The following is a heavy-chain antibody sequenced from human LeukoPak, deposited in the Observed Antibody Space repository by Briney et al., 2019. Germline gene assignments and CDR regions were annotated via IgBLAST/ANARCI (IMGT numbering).Heavy chain of an antibody. CDR3: AREKERDFWSGYLYAFDI. V-gene: IGHV4-34*01. CDR2: INHSGST. D-gene: IGHD3-3*01. J-gene: IGHJ3*02. CDR1: GGSFSGYY. Sequence: SETLSLTCAVYGGSFSGYYWSWIRQPPGKGLEWIGEINHSGSTNYNPSLKSRVTISVDTSKNQFSLKLSSVTAADTAVYYCAREKERDFWSGYLYAFDIWGQGTMVTVSS.